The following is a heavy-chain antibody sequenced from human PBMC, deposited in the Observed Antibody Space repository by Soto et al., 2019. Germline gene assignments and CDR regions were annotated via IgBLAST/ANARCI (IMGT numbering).Heavy chain of an antibody. CDR2: IVPIFGTA. J-gene: IGHJ6*02. Sequence: ASVKVSCKASGGTFSSYAISWVRQAPGQGLEWMGGIVPIFGTANYAQKFQGRVTITADKSTSTAYMELSSLRSEDTAVYYCASYVHYYDSGSLEYYYYGMDVWGQGTTVTVSS. CDR1: GGTFSSYA. CDR3: ASYVHYYDSGSLEYYYYGMDV. V-gene: IGHV1-69*06. D-gene: IGHD3-10*01.